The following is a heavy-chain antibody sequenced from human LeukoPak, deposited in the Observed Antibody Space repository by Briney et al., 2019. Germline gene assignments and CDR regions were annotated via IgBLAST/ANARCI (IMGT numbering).Heavy chain of an antibody. CDR3: ARDQFLWWKPVGNFDL. CDR1: GFTFSTYG. D-gene: IGHD2-21*01. J-gene: IGHJ2*01. Sequence: TGGSLRLSCAASGFTFSTYGMHWVRQAPGKGLVWVSRLNTDGSTTDYADSVRGRFSISRDNAKNTLYLQMNSLRVEDTAVYYCARDQFLWWKPVGNFDLGGRGTLVTVSS. CDR2: LNTDGSTT. V-gene: IGHV3-74*01.